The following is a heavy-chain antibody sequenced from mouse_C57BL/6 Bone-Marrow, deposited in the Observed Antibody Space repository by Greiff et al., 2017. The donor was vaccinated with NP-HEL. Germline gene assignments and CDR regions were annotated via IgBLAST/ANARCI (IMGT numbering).Heavy chain of an antibody. J-gene: IGHJ1*03. CDR3: KRYYGSWYFDV. V-gene: IGHV1-15*01. Sequence: QVQLQQSGAELVRPGASVTLSCKASGYTFTDYEMHWVKQTPVHGLEWIGAIDPETGGTAYNQKFKGKAILTADKSSSTAYMELRSLTSEDSAVYYCKRYYGSWYFDVWGTGTTVTVSS. CDR1: GYTFTDYE. CDR2: IDPETGGT. D-gene: IGHD1-1*01.